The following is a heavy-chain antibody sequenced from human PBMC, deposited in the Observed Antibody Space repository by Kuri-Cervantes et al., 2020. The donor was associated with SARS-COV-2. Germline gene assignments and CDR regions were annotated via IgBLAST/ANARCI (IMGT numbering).Heavy chain of an antibody. Sequence: GGSLRLSCAASGFTFSSYGMHWVRQAPGKGLEWVAVISYDGSNKYYADSVKGRFTISRDNSKNTLYLQMNSLRAEDTAVYYCARAIQIDYWGQGTLVTVSS. CDR1: GFTFSSYG. CDR3: ARAIQIDY. D-gene: IGHD3-3*01. J-gene: IGHJ4*02. CDR2: ISYDGSNK. V-gene: IGHV3-30*03.